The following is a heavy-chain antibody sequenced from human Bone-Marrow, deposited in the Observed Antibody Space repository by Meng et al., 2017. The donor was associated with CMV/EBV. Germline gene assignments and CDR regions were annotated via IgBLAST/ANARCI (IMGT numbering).Heavy chain of an antibody. V-gene: IGHV5-51*01. J-gene: IGHJ6*02. Sequence: KVSCKGSGYSFTTYWIGWVRQTPGKGLEWMGIIYPGDSDTRYSPSFQGQVTISADKSISTAYLQWSSLKASDTAMYYRARRLGVDGYYYGMDVWGQGTTVTVSS. CDR2: IYPGDSDT. CDR1: GYSFTTYW. D-gene: IGHD6-19*01. CDR3: ARRLGVDGYYYGMDV.